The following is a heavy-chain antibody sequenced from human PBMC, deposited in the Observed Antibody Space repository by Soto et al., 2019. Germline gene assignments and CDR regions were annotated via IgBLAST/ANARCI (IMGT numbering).Heavy chain of an antibody. CDR2: ISDRDGST. J-gene: IGHJ4*02. V-gene: IGHV3-23*01. CDR3: AKAISDYYAPSDY. D-gene: IGHD3-22*01. Sequence: TVGFLRLSCSALGHGFHSFARSWIPQAPGKGLEGVSFISDRDGSTYFPDPVKGRFPIPRDDSKITLYLKMNGLRGDDTAIYYCAKAISDYYAPSDYGGQGPQVPVPS. CDR1: GHGFHSFA.